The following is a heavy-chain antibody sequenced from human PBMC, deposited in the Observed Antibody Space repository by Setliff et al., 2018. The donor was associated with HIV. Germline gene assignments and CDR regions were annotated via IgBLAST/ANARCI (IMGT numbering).Heavy chain of an antibody. CDR1: GFTFSSYW. CDR3: TRARGAVFRGHFYGSSWLDY. Sequence: PGGSLRLSCTASGFTFSSYWVHWVRQAPGKGLVWVSRINSDGTNTDYADSVKGRFTISRDNAKNTLYLQMSSLGAEDTAVYYCTRARGAVFRGHFYGSSWLDYWGQGTLVTVSS. J-gene: IGHJ4*02. D-gene: IGHD6-13*01. V-gene: IGHV3-74*01. CDR2: INSDGTNT.